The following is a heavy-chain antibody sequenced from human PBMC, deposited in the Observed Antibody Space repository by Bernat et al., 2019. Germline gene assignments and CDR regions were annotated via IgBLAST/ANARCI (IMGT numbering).Heavy chain of an antibody. Sequence: QLQLQESGPGLVKPSETLSLACTVSGGSISSSGYYWGWIRQPPGKGLEWIGSIFYSGSTHSNPSLKSRVTIYADKSKNQLSLRLSAVTAADTAIYYCSSKLGPDHLFFDVWG. CDR2: IFYSGST. CDR1: GGSISSSGYY. D-gene: IGHD7-27*01. CDR3: SSKLGPDHLFFDV. J-gene: IGHJ3*01. V-gene: IGHV4-39*01.